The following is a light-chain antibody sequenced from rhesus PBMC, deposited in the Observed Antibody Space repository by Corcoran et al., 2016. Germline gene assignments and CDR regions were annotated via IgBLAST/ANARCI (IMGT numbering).Light chain of an antibody. V-gene: IGLV2-32*02. CDR3: FSYSGANTHI. J-gene: IGLJ1*01. Sequence: QAALTQPRSVSGSPGQSVTISCTGTSSDIGDYSFVSWFQHRPGTAPKVRIYEVTKRPSGVSDRFSGSKSGNTASLTISGLQAEDEADYYFFSYSGANTHIFGFGTRLSVL. CDR2: EVT. CDR1: SSDIGDYSF.